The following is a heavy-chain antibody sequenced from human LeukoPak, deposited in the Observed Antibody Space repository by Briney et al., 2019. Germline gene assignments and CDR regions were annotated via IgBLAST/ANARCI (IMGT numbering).Heavy chain of an antibody. J-gene: IGHJ4*02. Sequence: GGSLRLSCAASGFTFSTNSMNWVRQAPGKGLEWVSYISSSSSTIYYADSVKGRFTISRDNAKNSLYLQMNSLRAEDTAVYYCARGRVAGATIFDYWGQGTLVTVSS. V-gene: IGHV3-48*04. D-gene: IGHD1-26*01. CDR3: ARGRVAGATIFDY. CDR2: ISSSSSTI. CDR1: GFTFSTNS.